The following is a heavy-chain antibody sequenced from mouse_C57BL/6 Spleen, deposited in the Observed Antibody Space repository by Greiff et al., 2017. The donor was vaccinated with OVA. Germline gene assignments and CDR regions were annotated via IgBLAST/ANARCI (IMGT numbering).Heavy chain of an antibody. CDR3: ARWRDYYGSSYFGY. Sequence: QVQLKQPGAELVKPGASVKLSCKASGYTFTSYWMHWVKQRPGRGLEWIGSIDPTSGGTMYNAKFKSKATLTVDKPSSTAYMQLSSLTSEDSAVYDCARWRDYYGSSYFGYGGTGTTVTVSS. J-gene: IGHJ2*01. D-gene: IGHD1-1*01. CDR1: GYTFTSYW. CDR2: IDPTSGGT. V-gene: IGHV1-72*01.